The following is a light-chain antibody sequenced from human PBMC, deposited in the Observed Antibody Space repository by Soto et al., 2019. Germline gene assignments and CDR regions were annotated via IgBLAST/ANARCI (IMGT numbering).Light chain of an antibody. CDR2: AAS. CDR1: QDIKNY. Sequence: DIKMTQSPSSLSASVGDTVTIAFPASQDIKNYLAWFQQKPGKAPKSLIFAASSLQSGVPSKFIGTGSGTDFTLTISSLQAEDVATYFCQQYHSYPLTFGGRTKADI. CDR3: QQYHSYPLT. V-gene: IGKV1-16*02. J-gene: IGKJ4*01.